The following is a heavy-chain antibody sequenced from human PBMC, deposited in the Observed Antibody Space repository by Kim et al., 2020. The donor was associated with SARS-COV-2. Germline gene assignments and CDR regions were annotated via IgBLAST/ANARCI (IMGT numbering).Heavy chain of an antibody. D-gene: IGHD4-17*01. V-gene: IGHV1-18*01. CDR1: GYTFSSYG. Sequence: ASVKVSCKSSGYTFSSYGINWVRQAPGQGLEWVGRITPHNGDTTYEQRLQGRVTMTTDTSTTTAYLELRSLTSDDTAVYYCATELVTRTVTIPEFWGQGTLVAVSS. CDR3: ATELVTRTVTIPEF. CDR2: ITPHNGDT. J-gene: IGHJ4*02.